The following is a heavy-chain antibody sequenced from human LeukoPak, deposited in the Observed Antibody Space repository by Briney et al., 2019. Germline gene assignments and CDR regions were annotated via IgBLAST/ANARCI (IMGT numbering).Heavy chain of an antibody. J-gene: IGHJ1*01. CDR2: INHSGST. Sequence: SETLSLTCAVYGGSFSGYYWSWIRQPPGKGLEWIGEINHSGSTNYNPSLKSRVTISVDTSKNQFSLKLSSVTAADTAVYYCARGHYYDSSGYRVWGQGPWSPSPQ. CDR3: ARGHYYDSSGYRV. D-gene: IGHD3-22*01. V-gene: IGHV4-34*01. CDR1: GGSFSGYY.